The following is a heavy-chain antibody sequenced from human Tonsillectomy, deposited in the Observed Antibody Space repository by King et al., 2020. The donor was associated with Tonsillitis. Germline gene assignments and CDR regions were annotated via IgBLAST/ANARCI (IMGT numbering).Heavy chain of an antibody. V-gene: IGHV3-23*03. J-gene: IGHJ6*02. D-gene: IGHD3-10*01. CDR3: AKDLVRGSGALFSYYGLDV. CDR2: IYSGGVST. CDR1: GFTFSSYA. Sequence: VQLVESGGGLVQPGGSLRLACAASGFTFSSYAMNWVRQAPGKGLEWVSVIYSGGVSTYYADSVKGRFTISRDNSKNTLYLQMNSLRAEDTAVYYCAKDLVRGSGALFSYYGLDVWGQGTTVTVS.